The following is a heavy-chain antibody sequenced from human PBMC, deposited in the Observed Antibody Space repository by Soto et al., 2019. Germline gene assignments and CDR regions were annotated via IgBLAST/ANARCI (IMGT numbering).Heavy chain of an antibody. V-gene: IGHV1-18*01. CDR2: ISAYNGNT. Sequence: QVQLVQSGAEVKKPGASVKVSCKASGYTFTSYGISWVRQAPGQGLEWMGWISAYNGNTNYAPKLQGRVTMTTDTPTSTAYMELRSLRSDDTAVYYCARDEGIVVVPAARTDAFDIWGQGTMVTVSS. CDR3: ARDEGIVVVPAARTDAFDI. J-gene: IGHJ3*02. D-gene: IGHD2-2*01. CDR1: GYTFTSYG.